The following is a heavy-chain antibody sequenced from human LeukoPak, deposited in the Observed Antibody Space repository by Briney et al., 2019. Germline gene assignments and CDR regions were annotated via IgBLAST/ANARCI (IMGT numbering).Heavy chain of an antibody. CDR1: GFTFSSYS. Sequence: GGSLRLSCAASGFTFSSYSMNWVRQAPGKGLEWVSSISSSSSYIYYADSVKGRFTISRDNAKNSLYLQMNSLRAEDTAVYYCARYGTAQAYYMDVWGKGTTVTVSS. V-gene: IGHV3-21*01. CDR2: ISSSSSYI. J-gene: IGHJ6*03. D-gene: IGHD5-18*01. CDR3: ARYGTAQAYYMDV.